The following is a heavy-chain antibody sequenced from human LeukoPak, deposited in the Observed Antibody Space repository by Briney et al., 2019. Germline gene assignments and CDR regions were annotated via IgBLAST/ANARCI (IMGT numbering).Heavy chain of an antibody. CDR1: GGSISNSDYY. CDR2: MYYSGST. CDR3: ARCQVRSYYAPFDY. D-gene: IGHD1-26*01. V-gene: IGHV4-39*07. J-gene: IGHJ4*02. Sequence: SETLSLTCTVSGGSISNSDYYWGWIRQPPGKGLEWIGNMYYSGSTYYNPSLKSRVTISVDTSKNQFSLKLSSVTAADTAVYYCARCQVRSYYAPFDYWGQGTLVTVSS.